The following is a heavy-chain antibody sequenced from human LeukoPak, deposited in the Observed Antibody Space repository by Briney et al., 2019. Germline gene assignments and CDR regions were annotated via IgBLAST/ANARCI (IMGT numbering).Heavy chain of an antibody. Sequence: PSQTLSLTCTVSGGSISSGDYYWNWIRQPPGKGLEWIGYIYYSGSTYYNPSLKSRVTISVDTSKNQFSLKLSSVTAADTAVYYCARSGYSYGYVVDYWGQGTLVTVSS. CDR1: GGSISSGDYY. V-gene: IGHV4-30-4*01. CDR2: IYYSGST. D-gene: IGHD5-18*01. J-gene: IGHJ4*02. CDR3: ARSGYSYGYVVDY.